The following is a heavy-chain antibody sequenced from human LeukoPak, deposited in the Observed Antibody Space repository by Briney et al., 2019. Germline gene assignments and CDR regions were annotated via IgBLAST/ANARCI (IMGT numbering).Heavy chain of an antibody. CDR3: ARRRVVVASTDGASGAFDI. Sequence: SETLSLTCTVSGASISSHCWSWIRQPPGRGLEWIGYICYSGSTNSNPSLKSRVTISVDTSKNQFSLKLSSVTAADTAVYFCARRRVVVASTDGASGAFDIWGQGTMVTVSS. CDR2: ICYSGST. J-gene: IGHJ3*02. CDR1: GASISSHC. V-gene: IGHV4-59*11. D-gene: IGHD2-15*01.